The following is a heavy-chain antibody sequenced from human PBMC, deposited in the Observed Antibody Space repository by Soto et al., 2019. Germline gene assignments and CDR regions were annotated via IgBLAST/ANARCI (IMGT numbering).Heavy chain of an antibody. CDR1: GYSFSVYN. CDR2: INPNSGGT. D-gene: IGHD3-16*01. CDR3: ATEGDYY. V-gene: IGHV1-2*02. Sequence: QVQLVQSGAEVKKPGASVKVSCKASGYSFSVYNIHWVRQAPGQGLEWMGWINPNSGGTNSAQKFQGRVTMTRDMSTSTAYMELSRLRSDDTAVYYCATEGDYYWGQGTLVTVSS. J-gene: IGHJ4*02.